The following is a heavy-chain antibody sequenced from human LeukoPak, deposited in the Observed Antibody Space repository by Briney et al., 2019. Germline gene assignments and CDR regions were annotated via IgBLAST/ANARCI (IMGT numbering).Heavy chain of an antibody. J-gene: IGHJ4*02. CDR1: GGSIITTGYY. CDR2: LYYNGIT. V-gene: IGHV4-39*07. D-gene: IGHD3-22*01. CDR3: ARDVGSGYYDF. Sequence: NPSETLSLTCTVSGGSIITTGYYWGWIRQPPGKGLEWIGSLYYNGITYYNPSFKRRVTISGDMSKNQFSLRLTSVTAADTAVYFCARDVGSGYYDFWGQGTLVTVSS.